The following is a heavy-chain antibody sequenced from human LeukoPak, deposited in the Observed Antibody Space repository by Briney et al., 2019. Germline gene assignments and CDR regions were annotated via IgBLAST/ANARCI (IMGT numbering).Heavy chain of an antibody. CDR1: GFTFSSYS. Sequence: GGSLRLSCAASGFTFSSYSMNWVRQAPGKWLEWVSSISSSSSYIYYADSVKGLFSIFRDSAKNSLYLQMNGLRAEDTAVYYCARSSGSSSWFGWFDPWGQGTLVTVSS. CDR2: ISSSSSYI. J-gene: IGHJ5*02. CDR3: ARSSGSSSWFGWFDP. D-gene: IGHD6-13*01. V-gene: IGHV3-21*01.